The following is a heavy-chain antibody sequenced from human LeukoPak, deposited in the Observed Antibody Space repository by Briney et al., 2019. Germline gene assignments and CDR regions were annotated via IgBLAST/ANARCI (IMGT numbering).Heavy chain of an antibody. CDR2: INHSGST. J-gene: IGHJ5*02. V-gene: IGHV4-34*01. D-gene: IGHD5-18*01. CDR1: GGSFSGYY. Sequence: SETLSLTCAVYGGSFSGYYWSWIRQPPGKGLEWLGEINHSGSTNYNPSLKSRVTISVDTSKNQFSLKLSSVPAADTAMYYCARAYSYRLLDWFDPWGQGTLVTVSS. CDR3: ARAYSYRLLDWFDP.